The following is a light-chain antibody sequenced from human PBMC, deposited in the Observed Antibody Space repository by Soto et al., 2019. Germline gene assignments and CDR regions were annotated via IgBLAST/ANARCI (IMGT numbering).Light chain of an antibody. CDR1: QNISSW. CDR2: QAS. CDR3: QQYNLKPLS. V-gene: IGKV1-5*03. Sequence: DIQMTQSPSTLSASIGDRVTITCRASQNISSWLSWYQQKPGKAPNLLIYQASILESGVPSRFSGSGSGTEFSLTISSLQPDDFATFYCQQYNLKPLSFGRGTKVEIK. J-gene: IGKJ4*01.